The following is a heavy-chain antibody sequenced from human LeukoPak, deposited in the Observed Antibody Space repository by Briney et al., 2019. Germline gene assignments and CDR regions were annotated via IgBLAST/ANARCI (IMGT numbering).Heavy chain of an antibody. Sequence: GGSLRLSCAASGFAFCDYAMHWVRQAPGKVPEWVSLIHKDGTTHYAESVKGRFVISRDNSKKSLYLQIKSLTTEDSALYYCAKTRRSGTEYAVLELWRRGTLVTVSS. V-gene: IGHV3-43*02. CDR2: IHKDGTT. CDR3: AKTRRSGTEYAVLEL. CDR1: GFAFCDYA. D-gene: IGHD1-26*01. J-gene: IGHJ4*02.